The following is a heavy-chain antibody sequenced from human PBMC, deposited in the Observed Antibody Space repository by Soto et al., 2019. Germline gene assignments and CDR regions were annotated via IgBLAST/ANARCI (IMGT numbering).Heavy chain of an antibody. D-gene: IGHD2-21*01. CDR3: ASYSGSVVASDAFDI. CDR1: GGTFSSYT. J-gene: IGHJ3*02. Sequence: QVQLVQSGAEVKKPGSSVKVSCKASGGTFSSYTISWVRQAPGQGLEWMGRIIPILGIANYAQNFQGRGTITAEKSTSTAYMELSSLRSEDTAVYYCASYSGSVVASDAFDIWGQGTMVTVSS. V-gene: IGHV1-69*02. CDR2: IIPILGIA.